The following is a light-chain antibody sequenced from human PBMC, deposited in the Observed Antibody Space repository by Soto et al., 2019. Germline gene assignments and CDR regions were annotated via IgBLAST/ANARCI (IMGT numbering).Light chain of an antibody. Sequence: EVVLTQSPGTLSLSPGERATLACRASHTVTNNYLAWYQQRPVLSPRLLIWGPFSRATGIPDRFSGSGSATALSLTIGRLEPYGFAVEYCQEYCRSTTSGQGAKVYVK. V-gene: IGKV3-20*01. CDR3: QEYCRSTT. J-gene: IGKJ1*01. CDR1: HTVTNNY. CDR2: GPF.